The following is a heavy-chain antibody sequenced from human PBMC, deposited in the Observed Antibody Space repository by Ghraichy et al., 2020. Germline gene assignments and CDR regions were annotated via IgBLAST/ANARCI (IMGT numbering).Heavy chain of an antibody. D-gene: IGHD3-16*01. V-gene: IGHV1-18*01. J-gene: IGHJ4*01. CDR2: ISASKGNT. Sequence: ASVKVSCKPSGYIFVTYGVSWVRQAPGQGLEWMGWISASKGNTNYAQSLQGRITLTTDISATTVYMDLRSLTSHDTAIYYCARSFAGDDPFDYWGHGTLVTVSS. CDR3: ARSFAGDDPFDY. CDR1: GYIFVTYG.